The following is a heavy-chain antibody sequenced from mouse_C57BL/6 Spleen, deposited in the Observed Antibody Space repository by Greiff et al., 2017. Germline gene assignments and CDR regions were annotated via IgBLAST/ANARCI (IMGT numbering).Heavy chain of an antibody. V-gene: IGHV5-4*01. J-gene: IGHJ4*01. D-gene: IGHD2-10*01. CDR2: ISDGGSYT. CDR1: GFTFSSYA. Sequence: EVKLVESGGGLVKPGGSLKLSCAASGFTFSSYAMSWVRQTPEKSLEWVATISDGGSYTYYPDNVKGRFTISRDNAKNNLYLQMSHLKSEDTAMYYCAREGPYYYYAMDYWGQGTSVTVSS. CDR3: AREGPYYYYAMDY.